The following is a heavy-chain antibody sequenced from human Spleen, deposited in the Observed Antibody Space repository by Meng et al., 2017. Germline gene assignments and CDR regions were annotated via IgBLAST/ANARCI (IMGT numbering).Heavy chain of an antibody. CDR1: GFSFSSYG. D-gene: IGHD2-2*01. CDR2: IWYDGSST. J-gene: IGHJ4*01. Sequence: VQLVESGGGFVNPGGSLRLSCAASGFSFSSYGFHWVRQAPGKGLEWVAVIWYDGSSTAYADSVKGRFTISRDNAKNTLSLQMDSLRADDTAVYYCARGGVPAALDYWGQGTLVTVSS. V-gene: IGHV3-33*08. CDR3: ARGGVPAALDY.